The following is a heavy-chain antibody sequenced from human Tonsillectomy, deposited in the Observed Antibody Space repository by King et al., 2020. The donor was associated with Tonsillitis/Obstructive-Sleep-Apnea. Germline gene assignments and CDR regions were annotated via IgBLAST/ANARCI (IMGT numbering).Heavy chain of an antibody. D-gene: IGHD2-15*01. CDR2: IYYSGST. CDR3: AREAGEYCSGGSCYSAVVAFDI. V-gene: IGHV4-59*01. CDR1: GGSISSYY. J-gene: IGHJ3*02. Sequence: QLQESGPGLVKPSETLSLTCTVSGGSISSYYWTWLRPPPGKGLEWIGYIYYSGSTNYNPSLKSRVTISLDTSKNQFSLNLSSVTAADTAVYYCAREAGEYCSGGSCYSAVVAFDIWGQGTMVTVSS.